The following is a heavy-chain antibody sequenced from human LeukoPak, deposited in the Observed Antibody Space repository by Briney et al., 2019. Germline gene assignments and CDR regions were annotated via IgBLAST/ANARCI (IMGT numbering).Heavy chain of an antibody. CDR3: ARDFYDSSGYSVDY. CDR2: ISSSSSCI. CDR1: GFTFSSYS. Sequence: GGSLRLSCAASGFTFSSYSMNWVRQAPGKGLEWVSSISSSSSCIYYADSVKGRFTISRDNAKNSLYLQMNSLRAEDTAVYYCARDFYDSSGYSVDYWGQGTLVTVSS. D-gene: IGHD3-22*01. J-gene: IGHJ4*02. V-gene: IGHV3-21*01.